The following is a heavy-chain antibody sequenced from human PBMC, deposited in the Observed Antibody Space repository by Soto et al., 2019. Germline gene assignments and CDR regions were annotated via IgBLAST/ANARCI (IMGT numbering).Heavy chain of an antibody. V-gene: IGHV3-21*01. CDR1: GFTFSSYS. CDR3: ARFGYSMADYGMDV. D-gene: IGHD1-26*01. J-gene: IGHJ6*02. CDR2: ISSINYI. Sequence: EVQLVESGGGLVKPGGSLRLSCAASGFTFSSYSMNWVRQAPGKGLEWLSSISSINYIFYADSVKGRFTISRDNAKNSLYLQMNSLRSEDTAVYYCARFGYSMADYGMDVWCQGTTVTVSS.